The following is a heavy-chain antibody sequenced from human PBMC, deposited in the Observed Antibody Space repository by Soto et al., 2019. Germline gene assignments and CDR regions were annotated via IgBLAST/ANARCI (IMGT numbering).Heavy chain of an antibody. CDR1: GYTFTNYY. D-gene: IGHD2-15*01. CDR3: AREENCSGGTCYSEYFHR. Sequence: GASVKVSCKASGYTFTNYYIHWVRQAPGQGLEWMAIINPSGGSTRYAQKFQGRVTMTRDTSTSTVYMELSSLRSEDTAVYYCAREENCSGGTCYSEYFHRWGQGTLVTV. CDR2: INPSGGST. J-gene: IGHJ1*01. V-gene: IGHV1-46*01.